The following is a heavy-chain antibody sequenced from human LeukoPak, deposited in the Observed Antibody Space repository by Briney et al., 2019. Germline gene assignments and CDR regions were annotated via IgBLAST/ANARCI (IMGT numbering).Heavy chain of an antibody. D-gene: IGHD3/OR15-3a*01. CDR3: ARRWKSLDLPFDY. CDR2: ISYDGSNK. CDR1: GFTFSSYG. J-gene: IGHJ4*02. V-gene: IGHV3-30*03. Sequence: GRSLRLSCAASGFTFSSYGMHWVRQAPGKGLEWVAVISYDGSNKYYADSVKGRFTISRDNSKNTLYLQMNSLRAEDTAVYYCARRWKSLDLPFDYWGQGTLVTVSS.